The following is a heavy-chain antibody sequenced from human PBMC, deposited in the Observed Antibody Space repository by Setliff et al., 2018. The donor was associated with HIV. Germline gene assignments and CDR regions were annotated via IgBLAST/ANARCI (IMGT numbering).Heavy chain of an antibody. CDR3: AREYYDFWSGPYNWFDP. D-gene: IGHD3-3*01. V-gene: IGHV4-34*01. CDR2: INRSGST. Sequence: SETLSLTCAVYGGSFSGYYWSWIRQPPGKGLEWIGEINRSGSTNYNPSLKSRVTISVDTSKNQFSLKLSSVTAADTAVYYCAREYYDFWSGPYNWFDPWGQGTLVTVSS. CDR1: GGSFSGYY. J-gene: IGHJ5*02.